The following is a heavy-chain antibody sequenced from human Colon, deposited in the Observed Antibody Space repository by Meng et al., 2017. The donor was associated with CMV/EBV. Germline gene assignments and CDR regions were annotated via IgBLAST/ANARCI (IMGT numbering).Heavy chain of an antibody. CDR3: ARDSNLSGLAY. V-gene: IGHV4-4*07. CDR2: VYISGNT. Sequence: QVQLRESGPGLVKPSETLSLTCTVSGASINSYCWSWIRQPDGKGLEWIGRVYISGNTNYNPSLKSRVTMSIDTSKNQLSLNIRSVTAADTAVYYCARDSNLSGLAYWGQGTLVTVSS. CDR1: GASINSYC. D-gene: IGHD3-10*01. J-gene: IGHJ4*02.